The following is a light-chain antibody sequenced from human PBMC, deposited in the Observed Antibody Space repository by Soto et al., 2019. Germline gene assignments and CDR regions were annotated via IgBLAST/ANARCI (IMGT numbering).Light chain of an antibody. CDR2: LGS. V-gene: IGKV2-28*01. CDR1: QSLLHSNGYNY. CDR3: MQALQTPIN. Sequence: DIVMTQSPDALPVTPGEPASISCTSSQSLLHSNGYNYLDWYLQKPGQSPQLLIYLGSNRASGVPDRFSGSGSGTDFTLKISRVEAEDVGVYYCMQALQTPINFGQGTRLEIK. J-gene: IGKJ5*01.